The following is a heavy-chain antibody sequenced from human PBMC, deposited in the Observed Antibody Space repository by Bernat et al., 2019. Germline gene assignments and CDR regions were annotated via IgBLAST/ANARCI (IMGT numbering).Heavy chain of an antibody. V-gene: IGHV2-5*02. Sequence: QITLKESGPTLVKPTQTLTLTCTFSGFSLSTSGVGVGWIRQPPGKALEWLALIYWDDDKRYRPSLKSRLTITEDTSKNQVVLTMTNMDPVDTATYYCVRWFGEENAFDIWGQGTMVTVSS. CDR1: GFSLSTSGVG. D-gene: IGHD3-10*01. CDR2: IYWDDDK. CDR3: VRWFGEENAFDI. J-gene: IGHJ3*02.